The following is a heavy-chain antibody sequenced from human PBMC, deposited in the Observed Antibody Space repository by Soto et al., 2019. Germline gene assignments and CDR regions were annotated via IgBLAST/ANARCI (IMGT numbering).Heavy chain of an antibody. J-gene: IGHJ6*02. V-gene: IGHV4-39*01. CDR2: IYYSGST. Sequence: QLQLQESGPGLVKPSETLSLTCTVSGGSISSSHYFWGWIRQPPGKGLEWIGSIYYSGSTYYNPSLKSRVTISVDTSKNQFSLKLSSLTAADTAVYYCVRQGTGMAIFAYGMDVWGQGTTVTVSS. D-gene: IGHD5-18*01. CDR3: VRQGTGMAIFAYGMDV. CDR1: GGSISSSHYF.